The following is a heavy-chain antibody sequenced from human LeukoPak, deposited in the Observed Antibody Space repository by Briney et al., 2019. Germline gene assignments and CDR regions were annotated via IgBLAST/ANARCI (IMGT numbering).Heavy chain of an antibody. V-gene: IGHV4-34*01. CDR2: INHSGST. J-gene: IGHJ6*03. Sequence: KPSETLSLTCAVYGGSFSGYYWSWIRQPPGKGLEWIGEINHSGSTNYNPSLKSRVTISVDTSKNQFSLKLSSVTAADMAVYYCARARPDMDVWGKGTTVTASS. CDR1: GGSFSGYY. CDR3: ARARPDMDV.